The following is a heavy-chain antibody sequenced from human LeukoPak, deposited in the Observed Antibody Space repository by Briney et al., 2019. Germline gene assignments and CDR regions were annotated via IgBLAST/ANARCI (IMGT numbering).Heavy chain of an antibody. Sequence: GGSLRLSCIASEFTFSSYWMSWVRQSPAKGLEWVANIKHDGTEKTYVDSVKGRFTVSRDNAKKSLFLQMNNLRVEDTAVYYCARDGYSGYDFGYWGQGTLVTVSS. J-gene: IGHJ4*02. CDR2: IKHDGTEK. D-gene: IGHD5-12*01. CDR1: EFTFSSYW. CDR3: ARDGYSGYDFGY. V-gene: IGHV3-7*01.